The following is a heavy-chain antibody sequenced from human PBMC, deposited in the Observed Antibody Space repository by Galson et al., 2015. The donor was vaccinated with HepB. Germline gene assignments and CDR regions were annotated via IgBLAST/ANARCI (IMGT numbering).Heavy chain of an antibody. V-gene: IGHV3-53*01. Sequence: SLRLSCAASGFTVTKNHMTWVRQAPGKGLEWLSIIYSVGTTYYAEYVKGRFTISRDNSKNTLYLQMNSLRAEDTAIYYCLGFPGYWGQGTLVTVS. CDR1: GFTVTKNH. CDR3: LGFPGY. J-gene: IGHJ4*02. D-gene: IGHD2-15*01. CDR2: IYSVGTT.